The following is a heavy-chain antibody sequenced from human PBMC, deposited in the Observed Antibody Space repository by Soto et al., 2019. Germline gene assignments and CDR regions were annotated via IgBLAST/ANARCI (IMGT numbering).Heavy chain of an antibody. V-gene: IGHV3-15*07. D-gene: IGHD3-9*01. CDR2: IKSKTDGGTT. CDR3: AKPLTTGYYFPFDY. J-gene: IGHJ4*02. Sequence: GGSLRLSCAASGFTFSNAWMNWVRQAPGKGLEWVGRIKSKTDGGTTDYAAPVKGRFTISRDDSKNTLYLQMNSLKTEDTAVYYCAKPLTTGYYFPFDYWGQGTLVTVSS. CDR1: GFTFSNAW.